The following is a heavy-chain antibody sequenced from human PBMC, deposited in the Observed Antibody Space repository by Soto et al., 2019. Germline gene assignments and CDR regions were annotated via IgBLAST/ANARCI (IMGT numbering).Heavy chain of an antibody. V-gene: IGHV4-61*01. CDR2: IYYSGST. CDR1: GGSVSSGSYY. CDR3: ARGVAAGHYNWFDP. D-gene: IGHD6-13*01. J-gene: IGHJ5*02. Sequence: QVQLQESGPGLVKPSETLSLTCTVSGGSVSSGSYYWSWIRQPPGKGLEWIGYIYYSGSTNYNPSLTSRVTLSVDTSKNQFSLKLSSVTAADTAVYYCARGVAAGHYNWFDPWGQGTLVTVSS.